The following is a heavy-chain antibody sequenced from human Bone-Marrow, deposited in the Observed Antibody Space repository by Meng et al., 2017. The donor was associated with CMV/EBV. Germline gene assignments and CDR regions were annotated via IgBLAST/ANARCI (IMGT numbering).Heavy chain of an antibody. J-gene: IGHJ6*02. V-gene: IGHV4-59*01. CDR3: AVTFQPDGMDF. CDR2: IYYSGRT. D-gene: IGHD1-14*01. CDR1: GGSFSSYY. Sequence: GSLRLTCTVSGGSFSSYYWSWIRQPPGKGLEWIGYIYYSGRTNYNPSLMSRLTMTVDTSKNQFSLKLSSVTAADTAVYYCAVTFQPDGMDFWGQGTTVTVSS.